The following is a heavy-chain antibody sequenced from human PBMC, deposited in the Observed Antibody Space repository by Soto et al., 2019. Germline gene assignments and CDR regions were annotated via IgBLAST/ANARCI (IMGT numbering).Heavy chain of an antibody. D-gene: IGHD6-19*01. V-gene: IGHV1-69*13. Sequence: GXSVKVSYKASGGSFISYAIIWVRQAPGQGLEWMGGIIPIFGTANYAQKFQGRVTITADESTSTAYMELSSLRSEDTAVYYCARDRGTSSGWYEGWFDPWGQGTLVTVSS. CDR3: ARDRGTSSGWYEGWFDP. CDR2: IIPIFGTA. J-gene: IGHJ5*02. CDR1: GGSFISYA.